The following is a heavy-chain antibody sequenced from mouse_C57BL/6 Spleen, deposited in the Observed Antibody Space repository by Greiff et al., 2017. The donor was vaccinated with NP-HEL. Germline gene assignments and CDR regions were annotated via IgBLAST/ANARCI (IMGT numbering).Heavy chain of an antibody. D-gene: IGHD1-1*01. V-gene: IGHV1-80*01. J-gene: IGHJ4*01. Sequence: VQLQQSGAELVKPGASVKISCKASGYAFSSYWMNWVKQRPGKGLEWIGQIYPGDGDTTYNGKFKGKATLTADKSSSTAYMQLSSLTSEDSAVYFCARRGGSSYKAMDYWGQGTSVTVSS. CDR1: GYAFSSYW. CDR2: IYPGDGDT. CDR3: ARRGGSSYKAMDY.